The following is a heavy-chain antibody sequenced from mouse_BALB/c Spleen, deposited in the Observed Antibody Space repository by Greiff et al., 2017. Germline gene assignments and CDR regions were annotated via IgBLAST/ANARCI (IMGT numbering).Heavy chain of an antibody. Sequence: EVKLMESGPGLVKPSQSLSLTCTVTGYSITSDYAWNWIRQFPGNKLEWMGYISYSGSTSYNPSLKSRISITRDTSKNQFFLQLNSVTTEDTATYYCARNYGSSYDCAIDCWGQGTSVTVSS. V-gene: IGHV3-2*02. CDR2: ISYSGST. J-gene: IGHJ4*01. CDR1: GYSITSDYA. D-gene: IGHD1-1*01. CDR3: ARNYGSSYDCAIDC.